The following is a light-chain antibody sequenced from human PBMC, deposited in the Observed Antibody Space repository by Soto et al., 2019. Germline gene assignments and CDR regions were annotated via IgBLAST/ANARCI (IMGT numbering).Light chain of an antibody. CDR3: QQYTGPPTT. CDR2: KAS. V-gene: IGKV1-5*03. Sequence: DIHMTQSPSTLSASVLDRFTITCRASQSISSWLAWYQQKPGKAPKLLIYKASSLESGVPSRFSGSGSGTEFTLTITRLEPEDSAVYFCQQYTGPPTTFGQGTRLEIK. J-gene: IGKJ5*01. CDR1: QSISSW.